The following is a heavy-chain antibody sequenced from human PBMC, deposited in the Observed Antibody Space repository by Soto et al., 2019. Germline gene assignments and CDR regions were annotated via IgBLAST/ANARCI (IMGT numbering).Heavy chain of an antibody. J-gene: IGHJ4*02. Sequence: QVQLVESGGGVVQPGRSLRLSCAASGFTFSSYAMHWVRQAPGKGLEWVAVISYDGSNKYYADSVKGRFTISRDNSKNPLYLQMNSLRAEDTAVYYCARCGRITIFGVVDYWGQGTLVTGSS. CDR2: ISYDGSNK. CDR3: ARCGRITIFGVVDY. V-gene: IGHV3-30-3*01. CDR1: GFTFSSYA. D-gene: IGHD3-3*01.